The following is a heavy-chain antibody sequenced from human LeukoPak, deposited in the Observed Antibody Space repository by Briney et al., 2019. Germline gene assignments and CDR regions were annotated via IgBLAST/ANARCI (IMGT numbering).Heavy chain of an antibody. Sequence: ASVKVSCKASRYTFTGYYMHWVRQAPGQGLEWMGWINPNSGGTNYAQKFQGRVTMTRDTSISTAYMELSRLRSDDTAVYYCARGSPAVAAQKGDYWGQGTLVTVSS. CDR1: RYTFTGYY. V-gene: IGHV1-2*02. CDR3: ARGSPAVAAQKGDY. J-gene: IGHJ4*02. D-gene: IGHD6-19*01. CDR2: INPNSGGT.